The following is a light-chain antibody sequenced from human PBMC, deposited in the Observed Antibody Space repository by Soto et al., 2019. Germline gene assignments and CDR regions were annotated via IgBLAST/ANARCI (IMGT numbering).Light chain of an antibody. CDR2: GAS. CDR1: RSLSGRY. V-gene: IGKV3-20*01. J-gene: IGKJ2*01. Sequence: EIVLTQSPGTLSLSPGERATLSCRVSRSLSGRYLAWYQQKPGQTPRLLIYGASRRATGIPDRFSGSGSGTDFTLTISRQEPEDFAVYYCLPYGNSPAYTFGPGTKLEIK. CDR3: LPYGNSPAYT.